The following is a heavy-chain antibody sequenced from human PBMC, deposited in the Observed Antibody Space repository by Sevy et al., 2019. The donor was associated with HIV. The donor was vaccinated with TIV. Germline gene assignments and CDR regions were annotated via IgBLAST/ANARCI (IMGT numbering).Heavy chain of an antibody. D-gene: IGHD6-19*01. Sequence: GGSLRLSCAASGFIYSSYAMSWVRQAPGKGLEWVSGISASGGSTYHADSVKGRFTISRVNSKNTLFLQMNSLRAEDTAVYYCAKDSAIPVAGDFDYWGQGTPVTVSS. V-gene: IGHV3-23*01. CDR3: AKDSAIPVAGDFDY. CDR2: ISASGGST. J-gene: IGHJ4*02. CDR1: GFIYSSYA.